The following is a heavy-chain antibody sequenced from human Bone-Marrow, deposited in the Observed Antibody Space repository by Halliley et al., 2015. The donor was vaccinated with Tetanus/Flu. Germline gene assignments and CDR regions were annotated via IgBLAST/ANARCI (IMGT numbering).Heavy chain of an antibody. CDR2: IYQRGST. CDR3: ARSPANPYYHALDV. J-gene: IGHJ6*02. CDR1: GVYISNGGYS. Sequence: LRLSCTVSGVYISNGGYSWTWIRQPPGRGLERIGYIYQRGSTYYNPSLRSRVTISVDRSKNQFSVNLSSVTAADTAVYYCARSPANPYYHALDVWGQGTTVTVSS. V-gene: IGHV4-30-2*01.